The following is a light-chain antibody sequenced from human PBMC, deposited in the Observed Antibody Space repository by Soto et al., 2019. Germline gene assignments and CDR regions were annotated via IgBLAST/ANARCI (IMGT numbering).Light chain of an antibody. CDR2: DAS. V-gene: IGKV3-11*01. J-gene: IGKJ5*01. CDR3: QQRRSWPPTIT. Sequence: EIVLTQSPATLSLSPGEIATLSCSASQSVITYLAWYQQRPGQAPRLLIYDASYRATDIPPRFSGSGSGTDFTLTISSLEPEDFAVYYCQQRRSWPPTITFGQGTRLEIK. CDR1: QSVITY.